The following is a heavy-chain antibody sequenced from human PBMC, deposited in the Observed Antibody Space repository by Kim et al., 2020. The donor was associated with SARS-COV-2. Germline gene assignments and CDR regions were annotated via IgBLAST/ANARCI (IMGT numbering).Heavy chain of an antibody. CDR1: GFTFSSYA. J-gene: IGHJ6*02. D-gene: IGHD6-13*01. Sequence: GGSLRLSCAASGFTFSSYAMSWVRQAPGKGLEWVSAISGSGGSTYYADSVKGRFTISRDNSKNTLYLQMNSLRAEDTAVYYCAKDLTQQRSKPSSWFSGYYYYGMDVWGQGTTVTVSS. V-gene: IGHV3-23*01. CDR2: ISGSGGST. CDR3: AKDLTQQRSKPSSWFSGYYYYGMDV.